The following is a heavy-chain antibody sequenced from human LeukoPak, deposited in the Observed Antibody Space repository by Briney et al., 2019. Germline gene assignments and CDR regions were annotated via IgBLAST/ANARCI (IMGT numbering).Heavy chain of an antibody. CDR1: GFTVSSNS. J-gene: IGHJ3*02. D-gene: IGHD3-10*01. CDR2: IFSST. Sequence: GGSLRLSCTVSGFTVSSNSMSWVRQAPGKGLEWVPFIFSSTHYSDSVKGRFTISRDNAKNSLYLQMNSLRAEDTALYYCARELWFGELYGAEVFDIWGQGTMVTVSS. CDR3: ARELWFGELYGAEVFDI. V-gene: IGHV3-53*01.